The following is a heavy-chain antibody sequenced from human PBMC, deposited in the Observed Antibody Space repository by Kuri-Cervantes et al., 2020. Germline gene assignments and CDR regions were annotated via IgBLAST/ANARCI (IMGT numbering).Heavy chain of an antibody. CDR1: GFTFSSYG. CDR3: ARVSNSVDTTRYYFDY. Sequence: GGSRRLSCAASGFTFSSYGMHWVRQAPGKGLEWVAVISYDGSNKYYADSVKGRFTISRDNSKNTLYLQMNSLRAEDTAVYYCARVSNSVDTTRYYFDYWGQGTLVTVSS. CDR2: ISYDGSNK. V-gene: IGHV3-30*03. D-gene: IGHD5-18*01. J-gene: IGHJ4*02.